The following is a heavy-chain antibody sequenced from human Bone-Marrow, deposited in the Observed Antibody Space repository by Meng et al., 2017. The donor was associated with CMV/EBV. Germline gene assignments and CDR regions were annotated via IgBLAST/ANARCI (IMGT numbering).Heavy chain of an antibody. CDR3: ARDSTVGATRLTILNY. V-gene: IGHV3-23*01. CDR1: GFTFSNYA. Sequence: GFTFSNYAMSWVRQAPGKGLEWVSAISGSGSNTYYADSVKGRFTISRDNSKNTLYLQMNSLRAEDTAVYYCARDSTVGATRLTILNYWGQGTLVTVSS. D-gene: IGHD1-26*01. CDR2: ISGSGSNT. J-gene: IGHJ4*02.